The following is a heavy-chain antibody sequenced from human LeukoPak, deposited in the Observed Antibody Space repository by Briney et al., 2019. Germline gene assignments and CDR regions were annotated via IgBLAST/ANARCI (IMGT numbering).Heavy chain of an antibody. CDR3: ARDHVYGGADY. CDR1: GFTFSSYV. CDR2: ISSNGGIT. V-gene: IGHV3-64*04. J-gene: IGHJ4*02. Sequence: GGSLRLSCSASGFTFSSYVMHWVRQAPGKGLEYVSAISSNGGITYYADSVKGRFTISRDNSKSSLFLQMNSLRTEDTALYYCARDHVYGGADYWGQGTLVTVSS. D-gene: IGHD5/OR15-5a*01.